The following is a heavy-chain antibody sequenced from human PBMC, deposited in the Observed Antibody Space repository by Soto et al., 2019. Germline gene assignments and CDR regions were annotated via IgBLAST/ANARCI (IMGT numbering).Heavy chain of an antibody. J-gene: IGHJ4*02. D-gene: IGHD6-19*01. CDR1: GFTVSSNY. Sequence: GGSLRLSCAASGFTVSSNYMHWVRQAPGKGLVWVSWINSDGSSTSYADSVKGRFTISRDNAKNTLYLQMNSLRAEDTAVYYWASGGSSLNFDSWGQGTLVTVSS. CDR3: ASGGSSLNFDS. V-gene: IGHV3-74*01. CDR2: INSDGSST.